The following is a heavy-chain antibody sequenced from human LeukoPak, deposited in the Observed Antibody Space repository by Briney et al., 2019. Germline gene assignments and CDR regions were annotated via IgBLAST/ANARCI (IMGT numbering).Heavy chain of an antibody. CDR3: ARRTSNPVGAIDY. J-gene: IGHJ4*02. CDR1: GGSISISKYY. D-gene: IGHD1-26*01. V-gene: IGHV4-39*01. Sequence: RSSETLSLTCSVSGGSISISKYYWGWFRQPPGRGLEWIGSISYSGTYYNPSLKSRLTISVDTSKNHFSLNLRSVTAADTAVYYCARRTSNPVGAIDYWGQGTLVTVSS. CDR2: ISYSGT.